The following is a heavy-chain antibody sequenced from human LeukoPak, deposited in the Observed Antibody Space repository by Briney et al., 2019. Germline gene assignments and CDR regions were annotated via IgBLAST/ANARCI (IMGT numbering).Heavy chain of an antibody. CDR2: ISSSGSTI. V-gene: IGHV3-11*04. CDR1: GFTFSDYY. CDR3: ARVSARYSSSTYFDY. Sequence: GGSLRLSCAASGFTFSDYYMSWIRQAPGKGLEWVSYISSSGSTIYYADSVKGRFTISRDNAKNSLYLQMNSLRAEDTAVYYCARVSARYSSSTYFDYWGQGTLVTVSS. J-gene: IGHJ4*02. D-gene: IGHD6-6*01.